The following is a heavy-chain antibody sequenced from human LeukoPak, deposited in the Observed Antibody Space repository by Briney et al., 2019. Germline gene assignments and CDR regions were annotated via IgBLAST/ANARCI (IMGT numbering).Heavy chain of an antibody. V-gene: IGHV3-53*01. CDR1: GFTVSSKY. Sequence: GGSLRLSCAASGFTVSSKYMTWVRLVPGKGLEWVSVIYSDGSTYYADSVKGRFTISRDNSKNTLYLQMNSLRAEDTAVYYCARDPQSSQQLVSYWGQGTLVTVSS. CDR3: ARDPQSSQQLVSY. D-gene: IGHD6-13*01. J-gene: IGHJ4*02. CDR2: IYSDGST.